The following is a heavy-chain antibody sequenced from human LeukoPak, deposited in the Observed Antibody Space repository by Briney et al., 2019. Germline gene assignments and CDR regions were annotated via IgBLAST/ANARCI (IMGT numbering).Heavy chain of an antibody. J-gene: IGHJ4*01. Sequence: ASVKVSCKASGYTFTGYYMHWVRQAPGQGLEWMGWINPNSGGTNYAQKFQGRVTMTRDTSISTAYMELSRLRSDDTAVYYCARGWAVYGGNSGLGTPYDYWGQGTLVTVSS. D-gene: IGHD4-23*01. V-gene: IGHV1-2*02. CDR1: GYTFTGYY. CDR2: INPNSGGT. CDR3: ARGWAVYGGNSGLGTPYDY.